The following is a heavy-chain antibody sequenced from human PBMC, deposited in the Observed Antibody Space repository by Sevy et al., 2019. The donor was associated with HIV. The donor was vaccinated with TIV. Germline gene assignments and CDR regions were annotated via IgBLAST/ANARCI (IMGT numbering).Heavy chain of an antibody. D-gene: IGHD4-17*01. Sequence: GGSLRLSCAASGFTFSSYWMSWVRQAPGKGLEWVANIKQDGSEKYYVDSVKGRFTISRDNAKNSLYLQMNSLRAEDTAVYYCASEASLHPSYDYGDYVDHDVVVVIWGYFDYWGQGTLVTVSS. CDR2: IKQDGSEK. CDR3: ASEASLHPSYDYGDYVDHDVVVVIWGYFDY. V-gene: IGHV3-7*03. CDR1: GFTFSSYW. J-gene: IGHJ4*02.